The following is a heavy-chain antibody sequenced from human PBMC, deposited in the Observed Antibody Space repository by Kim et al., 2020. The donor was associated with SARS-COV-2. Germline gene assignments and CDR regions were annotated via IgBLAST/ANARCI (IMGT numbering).Heavy chain of an antibody. J-gene: IGHJ3*02. Sequence: SGSLGYADSVKRRFTISIDNAKNSLYLQMNSLRAEDTALYYCVAGDAFDIWGQGTMVTVSS. V-gene: IGHV3-9*01. CDR3: VAGDAFDI. CDR2: SGSL.